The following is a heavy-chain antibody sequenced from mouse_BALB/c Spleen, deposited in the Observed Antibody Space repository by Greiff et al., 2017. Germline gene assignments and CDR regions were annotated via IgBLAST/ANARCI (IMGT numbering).Heavy chain of an antibody. CDR1: GYAFSSYW. J-gene: IGHJ1*01. V-gene: IGHV1-80*01. D-gene: IGHD1-1*01. CDR2: IYPGDGDT. CDR3: ARVKIYYYGSGVYFDV. Sequence: VQLQQSGAELVRPGSSVKISCKASGYAFSSYWMNWVKQRPGQGLEWIGQIYPGDGDTNYNGKFKGKATLTADKSSSTAYMQLSSLTSEDSAVYFCARVKIYYYGSGVYFDVWGAGTTVTVSS.